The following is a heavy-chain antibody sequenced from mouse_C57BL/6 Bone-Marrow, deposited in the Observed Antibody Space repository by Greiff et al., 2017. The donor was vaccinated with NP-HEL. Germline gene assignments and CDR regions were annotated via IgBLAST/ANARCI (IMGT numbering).Heavy chain of an antibody. V-gene: IGHV1-19*01. CDR2: IHPYNGGT. Sequence: EVQLQQSGPVLVKPWASVKMSCYVSGYSFTDYYMNWVKQSHGKSLEWIGVIHPYNGGTSYNQQFKGKAISIADKTSSTAYMALNSLTSEESAVYYSARRGEGSDWYLDVGGTGTTVTVS. CDR3: ARRGEGSDWYLDV. D-gene: IGHD2-13*01. J-gene: IGHJ1*03. CDR1: GYSFTDYY.